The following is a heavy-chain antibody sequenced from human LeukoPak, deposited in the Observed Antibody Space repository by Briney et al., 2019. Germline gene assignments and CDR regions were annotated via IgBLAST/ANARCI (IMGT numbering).Heavy chain of an antibody. Sequence: GGSLRLSCTASGFAFDEHGMSWVRQVPGKGLEWVSGINWSGGSTGYADPLRGRFTISRDNAKNSLYHQMDSLRAEDTALYYCARAPITSPFYFDYWGQGTLVTVSS. CDR1: GFAFDEHG. CDR3: ARAPITSPFYFDY. D-gene: IGHD2-2*01. CDR2: INWSGGST. V-gene: IGHV3-20*04. J-gene: IGHJ4*02.